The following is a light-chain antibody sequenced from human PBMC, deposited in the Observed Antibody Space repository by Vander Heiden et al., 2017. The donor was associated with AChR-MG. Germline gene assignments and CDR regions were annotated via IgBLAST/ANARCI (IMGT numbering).Light chain of an antibody. CDR2: EGR. J-gene: IGLJ2*01. Sequence: QSALTQPASVSGSPGQSITISCTGTSNDIGNYNLVSWYQQHPGKAPKLIIYEGRKRPSGISNRFSGSKSGNTASLTIAGLQAEDGADYYCSSYASSSIEFGGGTKVTVL. CDR3: SSYASSSIE. CDR1: SNDIGNYNL. V-gene: IGLV2-23*01.